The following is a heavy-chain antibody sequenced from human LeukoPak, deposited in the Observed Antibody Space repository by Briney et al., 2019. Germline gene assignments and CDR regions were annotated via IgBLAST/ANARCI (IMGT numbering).Heavy chain of an antibody. CDR2: INANSGGT. J-gene: IGHJ4*02. CDR3: ARDLSSTPNWEFDY. Sequence: ASVKVSCKTSGYTFADYFMHWVRQAPGQGLEWMGRINANSGGTEYEQKFQGRVTMTRDTSISTAYVEVNWLISDDTAIYYCARDLSSTPNWEFDYWGQGTLVTVSS. V-gene: IGHV1-2*06. D-gene: IGHD1-26*01. CDR1: GYTFADYF.